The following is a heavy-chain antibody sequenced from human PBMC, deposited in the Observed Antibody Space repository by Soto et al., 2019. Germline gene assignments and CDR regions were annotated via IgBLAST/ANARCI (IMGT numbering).Heavy chain of an antibody. J-gene: IGHJ4*02. Sequence: QVQLVESGGGVVQPGRSLRLSCAASGFTFSSYAMHWVRQAPGNGLEWVAVIWYDGSNNNYADSVKGRFTISRDNSKNTLYLQMNSLRTEDTAVYYCAKARHGSGTYSYFDYWGQGILVTVSS. V-gene: IGHV3-30*18. CDR2: IWYDGSNN. CDR1: GFTFSSYA. D-gene: IGHD3-10*01. CDR3: AKARHGSGTYSYFDY.